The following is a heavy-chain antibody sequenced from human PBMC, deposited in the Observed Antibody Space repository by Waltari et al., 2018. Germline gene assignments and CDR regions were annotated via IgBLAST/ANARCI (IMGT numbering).Heavy chain of an antibody. V-gene: IGHV4-38-2*02. CDR3: ARMGAARALGY. CDR1: GYSISSGYY. J-gene: IGHJ4*02. D-gene: IGHD3-16*01. CDR2: IYHSGST. Sequence: VQLQESGPGLVKPSETLSLTCTVSGYSISSGYYWGWIRQPPGKGLEWIGSIYHSGSTYYNPSLKSRVTISVDTSKNQFSLKLSSVTAADTAVYYCARMGAARALGYWGQGTLVTVSS.